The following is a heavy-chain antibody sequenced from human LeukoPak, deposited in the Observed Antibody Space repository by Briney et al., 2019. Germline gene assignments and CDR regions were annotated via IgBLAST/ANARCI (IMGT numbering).Heavy chain of an antibody. CDR3: ATLRPAPGIVSSP. CDR1: GYTLTELS. V-gene: IGHV1-24*01. D-gene: IGHD3-22*01. Sequence: EASVKVSCKVSGYTLTELSMHWVRQAPGKGLEWMGGFDPEDGETIYEQKFQGRVTMTEDTSTDTAYMELSSLRSEDTAVYYCATLRPAPGIVSSPWGQGTLVTVSS. J-gene: IGHJ5*02. CDR2: FDPEDGET.